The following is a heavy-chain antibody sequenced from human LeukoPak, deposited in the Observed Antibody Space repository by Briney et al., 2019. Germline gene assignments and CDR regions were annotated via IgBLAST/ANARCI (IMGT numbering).Heavy chain of an antibody. CDR3: ARDLLSAVGAKPGRDAFDI. CDR2: ISAYNGNT. CDR1: GYTFTSYG. Sequence: ASVKVSCKASGYTFTSYGISWVRQAPGQGLEWMGWISAYNGNTNYAQKLQGRVTMTTDTSTSTAYMELRSLRSDDTAVYYCARDLLSAVGAKPGRDAFDIWGQGTMVTVSS. J-gene: IGHJ3*02. D-gene: IGHD1-26*01. V-gene: IGHV1-18*01.